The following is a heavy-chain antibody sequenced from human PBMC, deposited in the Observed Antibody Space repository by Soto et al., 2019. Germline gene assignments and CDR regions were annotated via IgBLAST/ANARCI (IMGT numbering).Heavy chain of an antibody. D-gene: IGHD3-3*02. J-gene: IGHJ6*02. Sequence: GGSLRLSCAASGFTFSSYDMSWVRQAPGKGLEWVSGISVSGGSTYYTGSVKGRFAISRDNSKNTLYLQMNSLRAEDTAIYYCANDLAQYCISPTCQFYGLDVWGQGTTVTVSS. CDR2: ISVSGGST. V-gene: IGHV3-23*01. CDR1: GFTFSSYD. CDR3: ANDLAQYCISPTCQFYGLDV.